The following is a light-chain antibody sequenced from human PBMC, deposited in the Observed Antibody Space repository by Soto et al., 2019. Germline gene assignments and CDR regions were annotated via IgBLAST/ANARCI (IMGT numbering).Light chain of an antibody. CDR2: DAS. J-gene: IGKJ1*01. Sequence: DIQMTQSPSTLSASVGDRVTITCRASHSISSWLAWYQQKPGKAPKLLIYDASSLESGVPSRFSGSESGTEFTLTISSLQAHDLAKYYCQLYTSYSSTLGQGIKV. V-gene: IGKV1-5*01. CDR1: HSISSW. CDR3: QLYTSYSST.